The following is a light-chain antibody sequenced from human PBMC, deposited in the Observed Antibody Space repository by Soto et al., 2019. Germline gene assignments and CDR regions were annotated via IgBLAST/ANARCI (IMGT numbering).Light chain of an antibody. CDR1: QSVSSNY. V-gene: IGKV3-20*01. Sequence: EIVLTQSPGTLSLSPGERATLSCRASQSVSSNYLAWYQQKPGQAPRLLIYGASSRATGIPYRFSGSGSGTDFTLTISRLEPEDFAVYYCHQYGSLYTFGQGTKVEIK. CDR2: GAS. CDR3: HQYGSLYT. J-gene: IGKJ2*01.